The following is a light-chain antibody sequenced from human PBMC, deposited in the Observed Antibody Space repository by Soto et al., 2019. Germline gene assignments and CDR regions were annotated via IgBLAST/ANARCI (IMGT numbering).Light chain of an antibody. J-gene: IGKJ1*01. CDR1: QTVSSSS. Sequence: ETALTQFPGSLSLPLRERATLSCRASQTVSSSSLAWYQQKPGQAPRLLIFGASTRAAGFPDRFSGSGSGTDFTLTISRLEPEDFAVYYCQQYGSSPRTFGQGTKVDIK. CDR3: QQYGSSPRT. V-gene: IGKV3-20*01. CDR2: GAS.